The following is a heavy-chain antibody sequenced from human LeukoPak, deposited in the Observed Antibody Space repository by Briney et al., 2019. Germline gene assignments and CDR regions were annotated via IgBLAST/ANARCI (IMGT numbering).Heavy chain of an antibody. J-gene: IGHJ5*02. CDR3: AKGGYTSSIYAS. CDR1: GFTVGSYA. V-gene: IGHV3-23*01. Sequence: GGSLRLSCAASGFTVGSYAMAWVRQAPGKGLEWVSTIDGGERIFYADSVKGRFTISRDNSKNTLYLQTNSLRVEDAAIYYCAKGGYTSSIYASWGQGTLVTVS. CDR2: IDGGERI. D-gene: IGHD6-13*01.